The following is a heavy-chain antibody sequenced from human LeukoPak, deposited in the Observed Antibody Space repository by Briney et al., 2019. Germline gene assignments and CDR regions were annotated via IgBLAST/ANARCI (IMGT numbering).Heavy chain of an antibody. D-gene: IGHD6-6*01. CDR3: ARREESIKSAIDF. V-gene: IGHV4-39*01. Sequence: PSETLSLTCAVYGGSVSRSSYYWEWIRQPPGKGLEWIGSIHYSGTTHYNPSLNSRLFISVDMSKNQFSLSLSSVTAADTAVYYCARREESIKSAIDFWGQGSLVTVSS. J-gene: IGHJ4*02. CDR1: GGSVSRSSYY. CDR2: IHYSGTT.